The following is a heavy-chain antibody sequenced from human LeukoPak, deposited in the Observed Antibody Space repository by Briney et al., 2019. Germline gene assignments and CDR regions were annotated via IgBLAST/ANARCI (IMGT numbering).Heavy chain of an antibody. V-gene: IGHV4-34*01. J-gene: IGHJ5*02. CDR1: GGSFSGYY. D-gene: IGHD2-21*01. Sequence: SESLCLTCAAYGGSFSGYYWSWIRQAPGKGLEWIGEISHSGSTNYNVYPKSGGTISVDTTKNQLSRKLSSVTAADTAVYYCARFHIVFDWFDPWGQGTLVTVSS. CDR3: ARFHIVFDWFDP. CDR2: ISHSGST.